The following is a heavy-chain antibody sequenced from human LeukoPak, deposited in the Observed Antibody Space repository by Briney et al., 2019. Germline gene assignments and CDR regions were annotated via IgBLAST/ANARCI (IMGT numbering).Heavy chain of an antibody. CDR1: GGSISSYY. CDR3: ARDRGGSYYYFDY. J-gene: IGHJ4*02. D-gene: IGHD2-15*01. CDR2: IYYSGST. Sequence: SETLSLTCTVSGGSISSYYWSWIRQPPGKGLEWIGYIYYSGSTNYNPSLKSRVTISVDTSKSQFSLKLSSVTVADTAVYYCARDRGGSYYYFDYWGQGTLVTVSS. V-gene: IGHV4-59*01.